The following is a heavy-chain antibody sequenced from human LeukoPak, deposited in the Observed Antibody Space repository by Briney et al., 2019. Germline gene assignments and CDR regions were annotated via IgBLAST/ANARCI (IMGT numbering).Heavy chain of an antibody. CDR3: ARVRPGSSGSYYRTS. Sequence: GGSLRLSCVGAGFPFSDFHMSWIRQAPGKGLEWASYITSGGGFKYYVDSVKGRFSISRDDSKNSVFLQMNSLRVEDTAVYYCARVRPGSSGSYYRTSWGQGTLVTVSS. CDR1: GFPFSDFH. V-gene: IGHV3-11*04. J-gene: IGHJ4*02. CDR2: ITSGGGFK. D-gene: IGHD3-22*01.